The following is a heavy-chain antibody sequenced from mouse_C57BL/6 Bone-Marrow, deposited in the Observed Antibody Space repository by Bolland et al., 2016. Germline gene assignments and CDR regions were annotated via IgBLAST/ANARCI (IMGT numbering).Heavy chain of an antibody. CDR3: ARRGSSPDY. CDR2: T. D-gene: IGHD1-1*01. J-gene: IGHJ3*01. V-gene: IGHV1-18*01. Sequence: TIYNQKFKGKATLTVDKSSSTAYMELRSLTSEDTAVYYCARRGSSPDYWGQGTLV.